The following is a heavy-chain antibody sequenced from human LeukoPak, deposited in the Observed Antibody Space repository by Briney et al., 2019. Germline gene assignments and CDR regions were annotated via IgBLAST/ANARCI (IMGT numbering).Heavy chain of an antibody. CDR1: GGSISSGGYY. CDR2: IYYSGST. V-gene: IGHV4-31*03. J-gene: IGHJ4*02. CDR3: ARWSTTNVFDY. Sequence: PSETLSLTCTVSGGSISSGGYYWSWIRQHPGTGLEWIGYIYYSGSTYYNPSLKSRVTISVGTSKNQFSLKLSSVTAADTAVYYCARWSTTNVFDYWGQGTLVTVSS. D-gene: IGHD4-17*01.